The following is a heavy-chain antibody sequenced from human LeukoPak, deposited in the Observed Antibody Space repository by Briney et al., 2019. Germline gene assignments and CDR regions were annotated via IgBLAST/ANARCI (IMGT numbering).Heavy chain of an antibody. CDR2: ISWDGTST. V-gene: IGHV3-43D*03. D-gene: IGHD1-1*01. CDR1: GFTFDDYA. Sequence: GSLRLSCAASGFTFDDYAMHWVRQAPGKGLEWVSLISWDGTSTYHADSVKGRFTISRDNSKNSLSLQMRSLRAEDTALYYCAKENGDGPYFDYWGQGTLVSVSS. J-gene: IGHJ4*02. CDR3: AKENGDGPYFDY.